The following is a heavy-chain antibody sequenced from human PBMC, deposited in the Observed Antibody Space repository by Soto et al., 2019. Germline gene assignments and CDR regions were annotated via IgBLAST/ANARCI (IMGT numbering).Heavy chain of an antibody. D-gene: IGHD2-2*02. V-gene: IGHV1-3*01. CDR2: INGGTGNV. CDR3: ARATIPSQPKGLDV. Sequence: QVHLVQSGAEMKKPGASVKVSCKSSGYTFNIYGIHWLRQAPGQSLEWMGWINGGTGNVEYSQRFQDRVIISRDTSASTDYMEVSRLTFDDTAIYRCARATIPSQPKGLDVWGQGTAVIVSS. J-gene: IGHJ6*02. CDR1: GYTFNIYG.